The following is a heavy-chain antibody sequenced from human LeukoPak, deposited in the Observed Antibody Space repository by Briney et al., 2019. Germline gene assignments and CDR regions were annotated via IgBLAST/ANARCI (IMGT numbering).Heavy chain of an antibody. D-gene: IGHD2-21*02. CDR3: AKDQVAYCGGDCLSGFDP. CDR2: ISYDGSNK. Sequence: PGRSLRLSCAASGFTFSSYGMHWIRQAPGKGLEWVAVISYDGSNKYYAYSEKGRFTISRDNSKNTLYLQMNGLRAEDTAVYYFAKDQVAYCGGDCLSGFDPWGQGTLVTVSS. CDR1: GFTFSSYG. J-gene: IGHJ5*02. V-gene: IGHV3-30*18.